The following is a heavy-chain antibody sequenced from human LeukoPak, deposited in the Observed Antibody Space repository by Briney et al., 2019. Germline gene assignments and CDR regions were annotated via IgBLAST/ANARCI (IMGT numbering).Heavy chain of an antibody. CDR2: INPNSGGT. V-gene: IGHV1-2*06. CDR1: VYTFTCYY. Sequence: ASVKVSCKASVYTFTCYYMHWVRQAPGQGREWMGRINPNSGGTHYAQKLQGRVTLTRDTSISRDYMELSRLRYDDTAVYYCARDQGYYDFWSGANWFDPWGQGTLVTVSS. CDR3: ARDQGYYDFWSGANWFDP. J-gene: IGHJ5*02. D-gene: IGHD3-3*01.